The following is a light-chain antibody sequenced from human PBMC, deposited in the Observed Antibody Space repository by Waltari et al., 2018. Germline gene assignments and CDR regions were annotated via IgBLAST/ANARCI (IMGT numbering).Light chain of an antibody. CDR2: DVT. J-gene: IGLJ3*02. Sequence: SALTQPRSVSGSPGQSVTIPCPGTTNDLGSYNYVSWYQQNPGKAPKLIILDVTKRPSGVPDRLSGSKSGNTASLTISGLRAEDEAEYYCCSYAGSYTWVFGGGTKLTVV. V-gene: IGLV2-11*01. CDR1: TNDLGSYNY. CDR3: CSYAGSYTWV.